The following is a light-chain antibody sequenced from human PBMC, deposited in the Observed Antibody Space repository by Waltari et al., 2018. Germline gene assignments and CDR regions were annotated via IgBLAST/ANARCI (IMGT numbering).Light chain of an antibody. CDR3: QQYDNVPFT. J-gene: IGKJ3*01. CDR2: DAS. CDR1: QDISNY. Sequence: DIQMTQSSSSLSASVGDRVNIACQASQDISNYINWYQQKPGKAPKLLIYDASNLSTGVPSRFSGGGSGTTFTLTISSLQPEDLAIYFCQQYDNVPFTFGPGTRVDFK. V-gene: IGKV1-33*01.